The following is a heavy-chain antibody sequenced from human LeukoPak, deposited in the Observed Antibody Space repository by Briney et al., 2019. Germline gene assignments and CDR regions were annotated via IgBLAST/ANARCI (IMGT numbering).Heavy chain of an antibody. D-gene: IGHD3-22*01. V-gene: IGHV4-59*01. CDR1: GGSISSYY. CDR3: ARYYDSSGYYPYYFDY. CDR2: IYYSGST. J-gene: IGHJ4*02. Sequence: SETLSLTGTVSGGSISSYYWSWIRQPPGKGLEWIGYIYYSGSTNYNPSLKSRVTISVDTSKNQFSLKLSSVTAADTAVYYCARYYDSSGYYPYYFDYWGQGTLVTVSS.